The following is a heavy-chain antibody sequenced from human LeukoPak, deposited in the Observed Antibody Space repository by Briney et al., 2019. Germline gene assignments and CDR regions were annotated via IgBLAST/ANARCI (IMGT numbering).Heavy chain of an antibody. V-gene: IGHV1-8*01. CDR2: MNPNSGNT. CDR1: GYTLTSYD. Sequence: ASVKVSCKASGYTLTSYDINWVRQATGQGLEWMGWMNPNSGNTGYAQKFQGRVIMTRNTSISTAYMELSSLRSEDTAMYYCARSKTRPSVQDFDIWGQGTTVTVSS. D-gene: IGHD6-6*01. J-gene: IGHJ3*02. CDR3: ARSKTRPSVQDFDI.